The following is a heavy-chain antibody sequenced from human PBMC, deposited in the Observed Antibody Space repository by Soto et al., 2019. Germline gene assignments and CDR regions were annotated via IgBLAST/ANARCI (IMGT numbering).Heavy chain of an antibody. V-gene: IGHV4-30-2*01. J-gene: IGHJ4*02. Sequence: QLQLQESGSGLVKPSQTLSLTCAVSGGSISSGGYSWSWIRQPPGKGLEWIGYIYHSGSTYYNPSLKSRVTISVDRSKNQFSLKLSSVTAADTAVYYCARWLSDEQASYFDYWGQGTLVTVSS. D-gene: IGHD5-12*01. CDR1: GGSISSGGYS. CDR2: IYHSGST. CDR3: ARWLSDEQASYFDY.